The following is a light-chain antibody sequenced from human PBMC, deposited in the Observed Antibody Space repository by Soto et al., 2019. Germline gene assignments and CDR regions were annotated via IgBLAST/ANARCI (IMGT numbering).Light chain of an antibody. V-gene: IGKV1-39*01. CDR2: AAS. J-gene: IGKJ1*01. CDR1: QSISSY. CDR3: QHTYSFPWT. Sequence: DIQMTQSPSSLSASVGDRVTITCRASQSISSYLNWYQQKAGKAPNVLIYAASSLQSGVPSRFSGSGSRTDFALTIIILQPEDFESYYCQHTYSFPWTFGQGTKVEIK.